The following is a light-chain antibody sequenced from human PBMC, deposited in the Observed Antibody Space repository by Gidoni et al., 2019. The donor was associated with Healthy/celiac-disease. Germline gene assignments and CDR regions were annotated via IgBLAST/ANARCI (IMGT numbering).Light chain of an antibody. J-gene: IGKJ4*01. CDR3: QQSYSTPAT. Sequence: DIKMTQSPSSLSASVGDRVTITCRASQSISSYLNWYQQKPGKAPKLLIYAASSLQSGVPSRFSGSGSGTDFTLTISSLQPEDFATYYCQQSYSTPATFGGGTKVEIK. CDR1: QSISSY. CDR2: AAS. V-gene: IGKV1-39*01.